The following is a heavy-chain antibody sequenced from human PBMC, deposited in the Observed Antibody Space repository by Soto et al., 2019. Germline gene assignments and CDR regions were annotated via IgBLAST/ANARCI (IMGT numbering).Heavy chain of an antibody. V-gene: IGHV3-48*03. CDR1: GFTFSNYE. Sequence: PGGSLRLSCAASGFTFSNYEIIWVRQAPGKGLEWVSYISSTGSNIYYADSVKGRFTISRDKAKNSLYLQMNSLRAEDTAVYYCARENYDSSGFFLDYWGQGT. D-gene: IGHD3-22*01. CDR3: ARENYDSSGFFLDY. CDR2: ISSTGSNI. J-gene: IGHJ4*02.